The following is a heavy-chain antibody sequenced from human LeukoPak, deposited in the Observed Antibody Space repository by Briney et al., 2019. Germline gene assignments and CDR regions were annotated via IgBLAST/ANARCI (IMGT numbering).Heavy chain of an antibody. CDR3: ARGGTIFADFDY. CDR1: GFTFSSYW. Sequence: GGSLRLSCAASGFTFSSYWMHWVRQAPGKGLVWVSRINSDGSSTTYADSVKGRFTISRDNAKNTLYLQMNSLRAEDTAVYYCARGGTIFADFDYWGQGTLVTVSS. V-gene: IGHV3-74*01. J-gene: IGHJ4*02. D-gene: IGHD3-9*01. CDR2: INSDGSST.